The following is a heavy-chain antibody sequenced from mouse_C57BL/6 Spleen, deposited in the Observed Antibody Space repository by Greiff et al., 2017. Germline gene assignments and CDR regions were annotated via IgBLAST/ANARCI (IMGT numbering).Heavy chain of an antibody. CDR2: IYPGSGNT. D-gene: IGHD4-1*01. J-gene: IGHJ2*01. CDR3: ARTRTGSFDD. CDR1: GYTFTDYY. V-gene: IGHV1-76*01. Sequence: QVQLQQSGAELVRPGASVKLSCKASGYTFTDYYINWVKQRPGQGLEWIARIYPGSGNTYYNEKFKGKATLTAEKSSSTAYMQLSSLTSEDSAVYFCARTRTGSFDDWGQGTTLTVSS.